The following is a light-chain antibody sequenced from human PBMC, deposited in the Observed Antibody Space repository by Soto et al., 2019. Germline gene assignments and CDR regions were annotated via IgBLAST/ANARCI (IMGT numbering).Light chain of an antibody. CDR3: QQYGSSPRWT. V-gene: IGKV3-20*01. Sequence: EIVLTQSPGTLSLSPGERATLSCRASQSVSSSFLAWYQQRPGQAPRILIYGASSRATGIPDRLSGSGSGTDFTLTISRLEPEDFAVYSCQQYGSSPRWTFGQGTKVEIK. J-gene: IGKJ1*01. CDR2: GAS. CDR1: QSVSSSF.